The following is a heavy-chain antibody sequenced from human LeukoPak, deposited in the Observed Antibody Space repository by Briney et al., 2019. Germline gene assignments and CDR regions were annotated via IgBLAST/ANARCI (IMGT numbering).Heavy chain of an antibody. V-gene: IGHV4-4*07. Sequence: SETLSLTCTVSGGSISSYYWSWIRQPAGKGLEWIGRIYTSGSTNYNPSLKSRVTMSIDTSKNQFSLKLSSVTAADTAIYYSAKNMIGGFDYWGQGTLVTVSS. CDR3: AKNMIGGFDY. CDR2: IYTSGST. J-gene: IGHJ4*02. CDR1: GGSISSYY. D-gene: IGHD3-22*01.